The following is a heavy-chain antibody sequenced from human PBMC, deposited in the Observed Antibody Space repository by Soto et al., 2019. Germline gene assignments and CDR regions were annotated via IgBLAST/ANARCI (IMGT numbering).Heavy chain of an antibody. CDR3: ARGGRNAYLAH. D-gene: IGHD3-16*01. CDR1: GVSVISGGYY. Sequence: SETLSLTCTVSGVSVISGGYYWTWIRQHPGKGLEWIGYIYYSGSTYYNPSLKSRLTISVDTSKNHFSLKLTSVTAADTAVYYCARGGRNAYLAHRGQGTLVTVST. J-gene: IGHJ4*02. CDR2: IYYSGST. V-gene: IGHV4-31*03.